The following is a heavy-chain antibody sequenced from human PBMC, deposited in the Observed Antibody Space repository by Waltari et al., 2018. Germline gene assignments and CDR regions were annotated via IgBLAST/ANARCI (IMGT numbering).Heavy chain of an antibody. J-gene: IGHJ4*02. CDR1: GYTFSTYA. CDR3: ARGLRFTESLDS. Sequence: QVQLVQPVSEVQKPGSSVIISCTASGYTFSTYAINWVRHAPGQGPQWMGWIHPSTGNPTYARDFIGRFVFSLGSSVTTAYLEISDLKTEDTAVYYCARGLRFTESLDSWGRGTLVTVSS. CDR2: IHPSTGNP. V-gene: IGHV7-4-1*02. D-gene: IGHD4-4*01.